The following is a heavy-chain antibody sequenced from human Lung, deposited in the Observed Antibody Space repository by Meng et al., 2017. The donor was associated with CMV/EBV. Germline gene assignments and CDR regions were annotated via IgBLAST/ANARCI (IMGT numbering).Heavy chain of an antibody. CDR2: VRSDGSDE. CDR3: ARERAEEHES. CDR1: RFTFKNYG. V-gene: IGHV3-30*02. Sequence: GGSLRLSCAASRFTFKNYGMHWVRQAPGKGLEWVASVRSDGSDEQYGDSVKGRFTISRDNSKNTLYLQMHSLRGEDTALYYCARERAEEHESSGQGTLVTVSS. J-gene: IGHJ5*02. D-gene: IGHD1/OR15-1a*01.